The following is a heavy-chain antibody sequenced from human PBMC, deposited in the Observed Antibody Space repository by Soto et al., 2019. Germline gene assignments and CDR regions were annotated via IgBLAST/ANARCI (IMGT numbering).Heavy chain of an antibody. CDR2: IKSKTDGGTT. CDR3: TTDVVMVAAGFDY. J-gene: IGHJ4*02. Sequence: EVQLVESGGGLVKPGGSLRLSCAASGFTFSNAWMNWVRQAPGKGLEWVGRIKSKTDGGTTDYAAPVKGRFTISRDDSKNTLYLQMNSLKTEDTAVYYCTTDVVMVAAGFDYWGQGTLVTVSS. D-gene: IGHD2-15*01. V-gene: IGHV3-15*07. CDR1: GFTFSNAW.